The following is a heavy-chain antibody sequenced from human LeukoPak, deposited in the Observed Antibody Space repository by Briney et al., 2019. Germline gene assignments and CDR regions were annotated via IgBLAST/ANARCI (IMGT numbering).Heavy chain of an antibody. CDR1: GGTFSSYA. D-gene: IGHD4-23*01. V-gene: IGHV1-69*06. J-gene: IGHJ4*02. CDR2: IIPIFGTA. Sequence: ASVKVSCKASGGTFSSYAISWVRQAPGQGLEWMGGIIPIFGTANYAQKFQGRVTITADKSTSTAYMELSSLRSEDTAVYYCARADDNKDYGGNFDYWGQGTLVTVSS. CDR3: ARADDNKDYGGNFDY.